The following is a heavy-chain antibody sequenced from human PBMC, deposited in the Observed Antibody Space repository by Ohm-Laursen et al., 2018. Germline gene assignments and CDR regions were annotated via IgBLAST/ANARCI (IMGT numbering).Heavy chain of an antibody. CDR1: GFPFSGSA. Sequence: SLRLSCSAPGFPFSGSAIHWVRQPSGKGLEWVGRIRSRTNSYATTYSASVKGRFTISRDDSKNTAYLQMNSLKTEDTAVYYCTRQPYDADAFDIWGQGTMVTVSS. V-gene: IGHV3-73*01. D-gene: IGHD3-22*01. J-gene: IGHJ3*02. CDR3: TRQPYDADAFDI. CDR2: IRSRTNSYAT.